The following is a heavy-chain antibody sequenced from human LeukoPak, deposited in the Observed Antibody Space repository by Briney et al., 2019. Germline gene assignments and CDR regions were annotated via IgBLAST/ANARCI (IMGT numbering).Heavy chain of an antibody. Sequence: GGSLRLSCAASGFTFSSYSMNWVSQAPGKGLEWVANIKQDGSEKYYVDSVKGRFTISRDNAKNSLYLQMNSLRVEDTAVYHCARWAGGSGTYRLDYWGQGTLVAVSS. V-gene: IGHV3-7*01. CDR3: ARWAGGSGTYRLDY. J-gene: IGHJ4*02. CDR2: IKQDGSEK. CDR1: GFTFSSYS. D-gene: IGHD3-10*01.